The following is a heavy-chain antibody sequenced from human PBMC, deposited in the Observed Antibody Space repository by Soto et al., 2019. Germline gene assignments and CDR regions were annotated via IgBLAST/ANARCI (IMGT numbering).Heavy chain of an antibody. J-gene: IGHJ4*02. CDR3: AKDDDTSRHFSLLDF. Sequence: QVQLVESGGGVVQPGTSLRLSCAASGFTFSHYGIHWVRQAPGKGLEWVALTWSGGRGENYADSVRGRFTVSRDNSKTTVYLQINSLRVEDTAVYYCAKDDDTSRHFSLLDFRGQGTLVTVSS. D-gene: IGHD3-22*01. CDR1: GFTFSHYG. CDR2: TWSGGRGE. V-gene: IGHV3-33*06.